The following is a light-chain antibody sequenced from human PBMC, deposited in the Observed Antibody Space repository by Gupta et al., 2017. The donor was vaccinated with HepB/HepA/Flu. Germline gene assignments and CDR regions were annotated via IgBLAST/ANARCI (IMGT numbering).Light chain of an antibody. CDR3: QSYDSSLSGSV. V-gene: IGLV1-40*01. J-gene: IGLJ2*01. CDR1: AGYD. Sequence: AGYDVHWYQQLPGRAPTHLIYGNSNRPSVVPDPFSGSKSGTSASLAITGLQDDDEADYYCQSYDSSLSGSVFGGGTKLTVL. CDR2: GNS.